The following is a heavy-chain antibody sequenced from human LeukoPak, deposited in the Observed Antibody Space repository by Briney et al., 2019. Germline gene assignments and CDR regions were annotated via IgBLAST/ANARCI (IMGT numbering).Heavy chain of an antibody. CDR2: IIPILGIA. CDR1: GGTFSSYA. Sequence: SVKVSCKASGGTFSSYAISWVRQAPGQGLEWMGRIIPILGIANYAQKFQGRVTITADKSTSTAYMELSSLRSEDTAVYYCARVRVDTATTFDYWGQGTLVTVSS. CDR3: ARVRVDTATTFDY. J-gene: IGHJ4*02. V-gene: IGHV1-69*04. D-gene: IGHD5-18*01.